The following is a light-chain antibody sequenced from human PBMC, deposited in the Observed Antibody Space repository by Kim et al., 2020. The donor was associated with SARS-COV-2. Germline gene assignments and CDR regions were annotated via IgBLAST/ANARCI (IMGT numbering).Light chain of an antibody. CDR1: SLRSYY. J-gene: IGLJ2*01. CDR2: GKN. CDR3: NSRDSSGNHVV. V-gene: IGLV3-19*01. Sequence: ALGQTVRITGQGDSLRSYYASWYQQKPGQAPVLVIYGKNNRPSGIPDRFSGSSSGNTASLTITGAQAEDEADYYCNSRDSSGNHVVFCGGTQLTVL.